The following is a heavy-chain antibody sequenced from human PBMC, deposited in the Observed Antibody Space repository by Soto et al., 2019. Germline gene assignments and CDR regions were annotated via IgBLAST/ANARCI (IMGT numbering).Heavy chain of an antibody. CDR3: ARGPPAAGTDFDY. J-gene: IGHJ4*02. CDR1: GDSVSSNSAA. Sequence: SQTLSLTCAISGDSVSSNSAAWNLIRQSPSRGLEWLGRTYYRSKWYNDYAVSVKSRITINPDTSKNQFSLQLNSVTPEDTAVYYCARGPPAAGTDFDYWGQGTLVTVSS. D-gene: IGHD6-13*01. V-gene: IGHV6-1*01. CDR2: TYYRSKWYN.